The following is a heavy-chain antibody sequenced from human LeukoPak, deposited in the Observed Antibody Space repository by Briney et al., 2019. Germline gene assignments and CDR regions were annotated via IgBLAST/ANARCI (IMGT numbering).Heavy chain of an antibody. J-gene: IGHJ4*02. Sequence: VASVKVSCKASGYTFTGYYMHWVRQAPGPGLEWMGWINPNSGGTNYAQKFQGRVTMTRATSISTSYMELSRLRSDDTAVYYCARISGPYYYDSSGYPDYWGQGTLVTVSA. CDR3: ARISGPYYYDSSGYPDY. CDR2: INPNSGGT. D-gene: IGHD3-22*01. CDR1: GYTFTGYY. V-gene: IGHV1-2*02.